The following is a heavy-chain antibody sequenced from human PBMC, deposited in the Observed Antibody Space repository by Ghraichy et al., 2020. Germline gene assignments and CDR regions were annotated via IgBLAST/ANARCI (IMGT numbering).Heavy chain of an antibody. CDR3: AREYYHEWF. Sequence: GASLRLSCAASGFVFSSYSMNWVRQAPGKGLEWVSYINSGSTTIHYADSVKGRFTISRDNAKNSLYLQMNSLRDEDTAVFYCAREYYHEWFWGQGTLVTVSS. CDR1: GFVFSSYS. D-gene: IGHD3-22*01. V-gene: IGHV3-48*02. CDR2: INSGSTTI. J-gene: IGHJ4*02.